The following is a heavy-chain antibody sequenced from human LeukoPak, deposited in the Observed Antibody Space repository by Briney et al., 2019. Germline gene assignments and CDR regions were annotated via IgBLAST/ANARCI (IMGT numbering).Heavy chain of an antibody. J-gene: IGHJ6*02. CDR1: GFDFSSNW. Sequence: PGGSLRLSCAASGFDFSSNWMHWVRHAPGQGLVWVSRIKGDGISTNYADSVKGRFTISRDIAKNTLFLQMNSLRAEDTAVYYCARRGTGHGMDVWGQGTTVIVSS. V-gene: IGHV3-74*01. CDR3: ARRGTGHGMDV. CDR2: IKGDGIST. D-gene: IGHD1-1*01.